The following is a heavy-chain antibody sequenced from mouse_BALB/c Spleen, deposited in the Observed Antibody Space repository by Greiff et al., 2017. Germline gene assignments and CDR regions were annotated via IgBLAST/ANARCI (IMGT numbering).Heavy chain of an antibody. V-gene: IGHV3-6*02. CDR2: ISYDGSN. CDR1: GYSITSGYY. CDR3: ARDLTTVVATEGFAY. D-gene: IGHD1-1*01. J-gene: IGHJ3*01. Sequence: DVQLQESGPSLVKPSQSLSFTCSVTGYSITSGYYWNWIRQFPGNKLEWMGYISYDGSNNYNPSLKNRISITRDTSKNQFFLKLNSVTTEDTATYYCARDLTTVVATEGFAYWGQGTLVTVSA.